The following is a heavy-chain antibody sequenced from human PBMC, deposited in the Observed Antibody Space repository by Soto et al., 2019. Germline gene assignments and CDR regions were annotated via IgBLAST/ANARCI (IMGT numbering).Heavy chain of an antibody. J-gene: IGHJ4*02. D-gene: IGHD3-3*02. Sequence: SVKVSCKASGGTFSSYAISWVRQAPGQGLEWMGGIIPICGTANYAQKFQGRVTMTGDESTSTAYMELSSLRSEDTAVYYCGSVSTDLASFDYWGQGTLVTVSS. CDR1: GGTFSSYA. V-gene: IGHV1-69*13. CDR3: GSVSTDLASFDY. CDR2: IIPICGTA.